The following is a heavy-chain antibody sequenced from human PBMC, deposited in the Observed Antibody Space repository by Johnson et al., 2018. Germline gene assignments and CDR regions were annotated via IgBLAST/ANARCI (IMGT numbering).Heavy chain of an antibody. J-gene: IGHJ1*01. Sequence: VQLLESGAEVKKPGSSVKVSCKATGGTFKSYAITWLRQAPGQGLEWMGGIIPQFDPANYAQEFQDRVTITADESTGTAYMELSSLRSEDTAVYYCARGLSYKTDWGQGTLVTVCS. D-gene: IGHD3-16*02. CDR1: GGTFKSYA. CDR3: ARGLSYKTD. CDR2: IIPQFDPA. V-gene: IGHV1-69*01.